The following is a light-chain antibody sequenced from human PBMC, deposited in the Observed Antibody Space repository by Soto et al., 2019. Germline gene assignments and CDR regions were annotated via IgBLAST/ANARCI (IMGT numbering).Light chain of an antibody. CDR1: QSVLYSSNNKNY. CDR2: WAS. V-gene: IGKV4-1*01. J-gene: IGKJ1*01. CDR3: QQYCSKT. Sequence: DIVMTQSPDSLAVSLGERATINCKSSQSVLYSSNNKNYLAWYQQKPGQPPKLLIYWASTRESGVPDRFSGSGSGTDFTLTISSLQAEDVAVYYCQQYCSKTFGQGTKVEIK.